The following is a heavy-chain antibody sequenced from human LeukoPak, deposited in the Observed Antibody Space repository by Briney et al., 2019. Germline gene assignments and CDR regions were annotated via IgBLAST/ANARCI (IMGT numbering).Heavy chain of an antibody. V-gene: IGHV4-30-2*01. D-gene: IGHD3-10*01. CDR3: ARDGGYGSGSSYYNY. J-gene: IGHJ4*02. Sequence: SQTLSLTCTVSGGSISNNHYYWTWIRQPPGTGLEWIGYIYHSGSTSYNPSLKSRVTISVDTSKNQFSLKLSSVTAADTAVYYCARDGGYGSGSSYYNYWGQGTLVTVSS. CDR1: GGSISNNHYY. CDR2: IYHSGST.